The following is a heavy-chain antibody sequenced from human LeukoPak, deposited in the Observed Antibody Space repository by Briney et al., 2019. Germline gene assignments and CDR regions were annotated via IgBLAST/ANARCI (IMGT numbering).Heavy chain of an antibody. CDR1: GFTFSNYH. J-gene: IGHJ4*02. CDR2: ISSSSSYI. D-gene: IGHD1-7*01. V-gene: IGHV3-21*01. CDR3: ARMLGTRGFDC. Sequence: GGSLRHSCAASGFTFSNYHMNWVRQAPGKGLEWVSSISSSSSYIYYTDSVKGRFTISRDNAKNSLYLQMNSLRAEDTAVYYCARMLGTRGFDCWGQGTLVSVSS.